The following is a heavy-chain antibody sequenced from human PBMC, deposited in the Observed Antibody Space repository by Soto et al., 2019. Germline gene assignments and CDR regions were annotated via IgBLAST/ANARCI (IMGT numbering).Heavy chain of an antibody. CDR1: GFTFSSYG. CDR2: SSATGAGT. J-gene: IGHJ4*02. Sequence: EVQLLESGGGLVQPGGSLRLSCEASGFTFSSYGMTWVRQAPGKGLEWVSFSSATGAGTYYADSVKGRFTISRDNSKNTLYLQMTSLRADDTAVYYCAKDRRAGGNFGFYSDCWGQGALVIVSS. CDR3: AKDRRAGGNFGFYSDC. V-gene: IGHV3-23*01. D-gene: IGHD1-7*01.